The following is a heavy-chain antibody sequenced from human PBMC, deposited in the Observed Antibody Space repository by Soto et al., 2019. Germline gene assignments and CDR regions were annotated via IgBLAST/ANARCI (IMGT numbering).Heavy chain of an antibody. Sequence: EVQLLESGGGLVQPGGSLRLSCAASGFTFSSYAMSWVRQAPGKGLEWVSAISGSGGSTYYAHSVKGRFTISRDNSKNTVYLLMNSLRAEDTAVYYCAKVPNYYGSGSSDYMDVWGKGTTVTVSS. CDR3: AKVPNYYGSGSSDYMDV. V-gene: IGHV3-23*01. CDR1: GFTFSSYA. D-gene: IGHD3-10*01. CDR2: ISGSGGST. J-gene: IGHJ6*03.